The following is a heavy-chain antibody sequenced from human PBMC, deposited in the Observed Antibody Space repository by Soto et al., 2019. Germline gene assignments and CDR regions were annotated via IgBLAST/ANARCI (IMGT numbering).Heavy chain of an antibody. J-gene: IGHJ4*02. CDR3: ARGATKWFIDY. Sequence: GASVKVSCKASGGTFSSYAISWVRQAPGQGLEWMGGIIPIFGTANYAQKFQGRVTITADESTSTAYMELSSLRSEDTAVYYCARGATKWFIDYWGQGTLVSVSS. V-gene: IGHV1-69*13. D-gene: IGHD3-22*01. CDR2: IIPIFGTA. CDR1: GGTFSSYA.